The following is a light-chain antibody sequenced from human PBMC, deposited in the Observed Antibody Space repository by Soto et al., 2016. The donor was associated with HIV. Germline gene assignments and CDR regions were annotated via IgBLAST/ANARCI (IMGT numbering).Light chain of an antibody. CDR1: QGIITN. CDR2: SAS. Sequence: IQMTQSPSSLSASVGDRVTITCRASQGIITNLDWYQQKPGKAPKCLIYSASSLQSGVPSRFSGSGSGTEFTLTISNLQPEDFATYHCLQRNTYPLTFGQGTKLEIK. J-gene: IGKJ2*01. CDR3: LQRNTYPLT. V-gene: IGKV1-17*02.